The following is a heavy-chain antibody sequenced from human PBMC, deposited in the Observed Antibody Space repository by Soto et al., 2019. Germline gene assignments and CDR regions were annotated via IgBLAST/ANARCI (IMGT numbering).Heavy chain of an antibody. D-gene: IGHD1-1*01. V-gene: IGHV1-69*13. CDR1: GGTFSSYA. J-gene: IGHJ6*02. Sequence: VASVKVSCKASGGTFSSYAISWVRQAPGQGLEWMGGIIPIFGTANYAQKFQGRVTITADESTSTAYMELSSLRSEDTAVYYCARGPWMSYYYGMDVWGQGTTVTVSS. CDR3: ARGPWMSYYYGMDV. CDR2: IIPIFGTA.